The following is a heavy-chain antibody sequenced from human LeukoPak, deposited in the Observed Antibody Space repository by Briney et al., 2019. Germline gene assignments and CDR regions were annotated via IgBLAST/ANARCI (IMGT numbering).Heavy chain of an antibody. CDR2: ISSSSSYI. D-gene: IGHD2-8*01. Sequence: GGSLRLSCAAPGFTFSSYSMNWVRQAPGKGLEWVSSISSSSSYIYYADSVKGRFTISRDNAKNSLYLQMNSLRAEDTAVYYCARTHGGYPFDYWGQGTLVTVSS. J-gene: IGHJ4*02. V-gene: IGHV3-21*01. CDR1: GFTFSSYS. CDR3: ARTHGGYPFDY.